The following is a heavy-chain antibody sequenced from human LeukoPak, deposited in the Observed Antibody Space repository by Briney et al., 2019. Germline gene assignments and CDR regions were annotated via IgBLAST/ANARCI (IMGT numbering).Heavy chain of an antibody. Sequence: GGSLRLSCAASGFTVSSNYMSWVRQAPGKGLEWVSVIYSGGSTYYADSVKGRFTIPRDNSKNTLYLQMNSLRAEDTAVYYCAKSGSQLLFLGSYYYYYMDVWGKGTTVTVSS. CDR2: IYSGGST. D-gene: IGHD2-2*01. CDR1: GFTVSSNY. CDR3: AKSGSQLLFLGSYYYYYMDV. V-gene: IGHV3-66*01. J-gene: IGHJ6*03.